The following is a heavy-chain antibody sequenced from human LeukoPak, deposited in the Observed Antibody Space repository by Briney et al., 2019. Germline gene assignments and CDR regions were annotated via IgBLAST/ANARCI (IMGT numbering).Heavy chain of an antibody. CDR3: VKDHYCSSTNCYGPFDY. CDR2: ISSNGGST. V-gene: IGHV3-64D*06. D-gene: IGHD2-2*01. Sequence: GGSLRLSCSASGFTFSSSAMHWVRQAPGKGLEYVSAISSNGGSTYYADSVKGRFTISRDNSKNTLYLQMSSLRAEDTAVYYCVKDHYCSSTNCYGPFDYWGQGTLVTVSS. J-gene: IGHJ4*02. CDR1: GFTFSSSA.